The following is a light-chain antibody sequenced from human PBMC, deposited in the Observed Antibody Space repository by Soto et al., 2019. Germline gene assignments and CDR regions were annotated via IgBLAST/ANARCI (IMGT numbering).Light chain of an antibody. Sequence: DIQMTQSPSTLSASVGDRVTITCRASQSISSWLAWYQQKPGKAPKLLIYKASSLESGVPSRFSGSGSGTEFTLTISNLQPDDFATYYCQQSFTFGPWTKVYIK. CDR1: QSISSW. V-gene: IGKV1-5*03. CDR3: QQSFT. J-gene: IGKJ3*01. CDR2: KAS.